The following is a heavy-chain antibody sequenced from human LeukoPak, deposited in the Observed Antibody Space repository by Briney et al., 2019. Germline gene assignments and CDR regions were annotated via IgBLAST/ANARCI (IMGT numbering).Heavy chain of an antibody. Sequence: GGSLRLSCAASGFTFSSYGMSWVRQAPGKGLEWVSSISSSSSYIYYADSVKGRVTISRDNAKNSLYLQMNSLRAEDTAVYYCAGRDGYNFGYWGQGTLVTVSS. V-gene: IGHV3-21*01. D-gene: IGHD5-24*01. CDR1: GFTFSSYG. CDR2: ISSSSSYI. CDR3: AGRDGYNFGY. J-gene: IGHJ4*02.